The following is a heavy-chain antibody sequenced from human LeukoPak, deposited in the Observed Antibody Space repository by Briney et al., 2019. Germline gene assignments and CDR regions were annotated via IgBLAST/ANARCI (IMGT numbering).Heavy chain of an antibody. CDR2: XXPIXGTA. CDR3: ATDLGEDIADFREYYFDY. CDR1: GGTFSSYX. V-gene: IGHV1-69*01. Sequence: ASGGTFSSYXIXXXXQXPGXGLXXXXXXXPIXGTANYAQKFQGRVTITADESTSTAYMELSSLRSEDTAVYYCATDLGEDIADFREYYFDYWGQGTLVTVSS. D-gene: IGHD5-12*01. J-gene: IGHJ4*02.